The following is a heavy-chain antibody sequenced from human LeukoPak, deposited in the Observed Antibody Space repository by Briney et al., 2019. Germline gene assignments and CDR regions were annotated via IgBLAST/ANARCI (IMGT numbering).Heavy chain of an antibody. CDR1: GYTFTSYY. V-gene: IGHV1-69*06. J-gene: IGHJ4*02. CDR2: IIPIFGTA. Sequence: SVKVSCKASGYTFTSYYMHWVRQAPGQGLEWMGGIIPIFGTANYAQKFQGRVTITADKSTSTAYMELSSLRSEDTAVYYCATTTTGSYYYGSGGYYFDYWGQGTLVTVSS. D-gene: IGHD3-10*01. CDR3: ATTTTGSYYYGSGGYYFDY.